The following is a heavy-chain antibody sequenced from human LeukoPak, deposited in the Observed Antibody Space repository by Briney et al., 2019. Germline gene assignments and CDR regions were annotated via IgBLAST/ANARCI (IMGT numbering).Heavy chain of an antibody. J-gene: IGHJ4*02. D-gene: IGHD3-9*01. CDR2: INPNSGGT. CDR1: GYTFTGYY. CDR3: ARELRYFGYFDY. Sequence: ASVKVSCKASGYTFTGYYMHWVRQAPGQGLEWMGWINPNSGGTNYAQKFQGRVTMTRDTSISIAYMELSRLRSDDTAVYYCARELRYFGYFDYWGQGTLVTVSS. V-gene: IGHV1-2*02.